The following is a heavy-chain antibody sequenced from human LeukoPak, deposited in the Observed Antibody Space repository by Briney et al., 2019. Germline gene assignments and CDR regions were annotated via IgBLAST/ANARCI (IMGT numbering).Heavy chain of an antibody. CDR2: TVSEIDGGTT. J-gene: IGHJ6*02. D-gene: IGHD1-7*01. V-gene: IGHV3-15*04. CDR3: TTNEDWNYARKDV. CDR1: GFTFNYAW. Sequence: GGSLRLSCAASGFTFNYAWMSWVRQVPGKGLEWVGQTVSEIDGGTTDYAAPVKGRFTISRDDSKSTLYLQMNSLKIEDTAVYYCTTNEDWNYARKDVWGQGATVIVSS.